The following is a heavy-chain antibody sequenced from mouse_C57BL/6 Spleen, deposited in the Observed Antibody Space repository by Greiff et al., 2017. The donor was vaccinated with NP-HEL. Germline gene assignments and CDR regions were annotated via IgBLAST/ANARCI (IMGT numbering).Heavy chain of an antibody. CDR3: AKANWDYYAMDY. CDR2: ISYDGSN. D-gene: IGHD4-1*01. V-gene: IGHV3-6*01. Sequence: DVKLVESGPGLVKPSQSLSLTCSVTGYSITSGYYWNWIRQFPGNKLEWMGYISYDGSNNYNPSLKNRISITRDTSKNQFFLKLNSVTTEDTATYYCAKANWDYYAMDYWGQGTSVTVSS. CDR1: GYSITSGYY. J-gene: IGHJ4*01.